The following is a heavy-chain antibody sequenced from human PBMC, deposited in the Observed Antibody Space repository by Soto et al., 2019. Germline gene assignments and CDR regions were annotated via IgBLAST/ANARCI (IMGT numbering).Heavy chain of an antibody. CDR3: ARDQPGHCYSYGLGY. CDR1: GFTFSSYS. CDR2: ISSSSSYI. Sequence: EVQLVESGGGLVKPGGSLRLSCAASGFTFSSYSMNWVRQAPGKELEWVSSISSSSSYIYYADSVKGRFTISRDNAKNTQSLQMNRLRAEDTAVYYCARDQPGHCYSYGLGYWGQGTLVTVSS. J-gene: IGHJ4*02. V-gene: IGHV3-21*01. D-gene: IGHD5-18*01.